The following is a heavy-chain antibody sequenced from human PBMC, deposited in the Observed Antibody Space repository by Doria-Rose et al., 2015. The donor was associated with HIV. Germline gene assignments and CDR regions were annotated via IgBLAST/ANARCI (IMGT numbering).Heavy chain of an antibody. CDR1: GGTFRSYP. V-gene: IGHV1-69*01. CDR2: IIPIFGTV. Sequence: QVQLQESGAEVKKPGSSVKVSCKASGGTFRSYPISWLRQAPGQGLEWMGGIIPIFGTVNYAQKFQGRVTITADESTSTAYSELSSLRSEDTAVYYCARVYSSRINAFDIWGQGTMVTVSS. CDR3: ARVYSSRINAFDI. J-gene: IGHJ3*02. D-gene: IGHD6-13*01.